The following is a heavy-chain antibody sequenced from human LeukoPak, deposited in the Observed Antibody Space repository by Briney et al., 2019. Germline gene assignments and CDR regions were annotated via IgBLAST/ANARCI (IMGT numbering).Heavy chain of an antibody. CDR1: GFTFSDYY. CDR3: ARDGHSSGWPTTIYNWFDP. V-gene: IGHV3-11*01. D-gene: IGHD6-19*01. J-gene: IGHJ5*02. CDR2: ISSSGSTI. Sequence: PGGSLRLSCAASGFTFSDYYMSWIRQAPGKGLEWVSYISSSGSTIYYADSVKGRFTISRDNAKNSLYLQMNSLRAEDTAVYYCARDGHSSGWPTTIYNWFDPWGQGTLVTVSS.